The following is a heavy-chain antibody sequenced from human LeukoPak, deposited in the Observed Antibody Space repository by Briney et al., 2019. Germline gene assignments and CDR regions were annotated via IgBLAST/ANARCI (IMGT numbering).Heavy chain of an antibody. CDR3: ARTPYSSGWYDY. CDR2: IDWDDDK. Sequence: SGPTLVHPPPTLTLTCTFSGFSLRTSGMCVSWIRQPPAKALEWLALIDWDDDKYYTTSLKTRLTISKDTSKNQVVLTMTNMDPVDTATYYCARTPYSSGWYDYWGQGTLVTVSS. D-gene: IGHD6-19*01. CDR1: GFSLRTSGMC. J-gene: IGHJ4*02. V-gene: IGHV2-70*01.